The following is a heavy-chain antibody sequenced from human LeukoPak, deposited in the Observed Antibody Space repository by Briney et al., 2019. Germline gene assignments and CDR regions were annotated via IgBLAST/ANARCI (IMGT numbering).Heavy chain of an antibody. CDR2: IYYSGST. V-gene: IGHV4-31*03. Sequence: SQTLSLTCTVSGGSISSGGYYWSWIRQHPGKGLEWIGYIYYSGSTYYNPSLKSRVTISVDTSKNQFSLKLSSVTAADAAVYYCARRPNGRGFDICGQGTMVTVSS. CDR3: ARRPNGRGFDI. J-gene: IGHJ3*02. CDR1: GGSISSGGYY. D-gene: IGHD2-8*01.